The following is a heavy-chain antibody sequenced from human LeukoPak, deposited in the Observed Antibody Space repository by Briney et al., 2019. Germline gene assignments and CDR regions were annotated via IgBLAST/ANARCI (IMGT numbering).Heavy chain of an antibody. J-gene: IGHJ3*02. CDR1: GGSISSYY. CDR2: IYYSGST. CDR3: ARQVTVSRWLVQRYDAFDI. D-gene: IGHD6-19*01. V-gene: IGHV4-59*08. Sequence: PSETLSLTCTVSGGSISSYYWSWIRQPPGKGLEWIGYIYYSGSTNYNPSLKSRVTISVDTSKNQFSLKLSSVTAADMAVYYCARQVTVSRWLVQRYDAFDIWGQGTMVTVSS.